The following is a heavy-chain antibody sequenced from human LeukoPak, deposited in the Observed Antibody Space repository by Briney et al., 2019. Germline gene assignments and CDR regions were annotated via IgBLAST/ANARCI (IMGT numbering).Heavy chain of an antibody. CDR3: ARGAYYYGSGGQLAH. CDR1: GYTFTSYD. CDR2: MNPNSGNT. Sequence: EASVKVSCKASGYTFTSYDINWARQATGQGLEWMGWMNPNSGNTGYAQKFQGRVTMTRNTSISTAYMELSSLRSEDTAVYYCARGAYYYGSGGQLAHWGQGTLVTVSS. J-gene: IGHJ4*02. V-gene: IGHV1-8*01. D-gene: IGHD3-10*01.